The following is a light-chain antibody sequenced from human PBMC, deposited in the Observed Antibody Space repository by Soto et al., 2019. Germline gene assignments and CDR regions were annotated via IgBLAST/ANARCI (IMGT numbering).Light chain of an antibody. Sequence: EIVMTQSPATLSVSPGERVALSCRASESLSTYLAWYQQKPGQAPRLLIYGASTKATGIPARFSGSGSATDFTLTISSLQSEDFAVYYCQSYNDWPSTFVQGTKLEI. V-gene: IGKV3-15*01. J-gene: IGKJ2*01. CDR3: QSYNDWPST. CDR2: GAS. CDR1: ESLSTY.